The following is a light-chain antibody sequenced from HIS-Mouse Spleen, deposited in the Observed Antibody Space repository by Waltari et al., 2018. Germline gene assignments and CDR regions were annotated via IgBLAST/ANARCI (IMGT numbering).Light chain of an antibody. CDR2: GAS. CDR3: QQYGSSPRT. V-gene: IGKV3-20*01. J-gene: IGKJ2*01. CDR1: QSVSSSY. Sequence: EIVLTQSPGTLSLSPGERATLSCRASQSVSSSYLAWYQQKPGQAPRLLIYGASSRATGIPDRFSGSGSGTDFTLTISRLEPEDFAVYYCQQYGSSPRTFGQGTRLYIK.